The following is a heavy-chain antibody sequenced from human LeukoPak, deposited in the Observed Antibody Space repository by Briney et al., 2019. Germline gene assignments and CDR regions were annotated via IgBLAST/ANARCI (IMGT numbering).Heavy chain of an antibody. V-gene: IGHV1-69*13. CDR1: GGTFSSYA. D-gene: IGHD6-19*01. CDR2: IIPIFGTA. Sequence: SVKVSCKASGGTFSSYAISWVRQDPGQGLEWMGGIIPIFGTANYAQKFQGRVTITADESTSTAYMELSSLRSEDTAVYYCARAVAGTGGTGLYYGMDVWGKGTTVTVSS. J-gene: IGHJ6*04. CDR3: ARAVAGTGGTGLYYGMDV.